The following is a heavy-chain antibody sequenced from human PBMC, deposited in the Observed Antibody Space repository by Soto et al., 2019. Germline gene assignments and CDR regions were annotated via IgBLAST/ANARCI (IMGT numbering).Heavy chain of an antibody. D-gene: IGHD1-26*01. J-gene: IGHJ5*02. V-gene: IGHV1-69*12. CDR1: GGTFSSYA. Sequence: QVQLVQSGAEVKKPGSSVKVSCKASGGTFSSYAISWVRQAPGQGLEWMGGIIPIFGTANYAQKFQGRVTIPADEXXSTAYMELSSLRSEDTAVYYCARDHYREGDNWFDPWGQGTLVTVSS. CDR2: IIPIFGTA. CDR3: ARDHYREGDNWFDP.